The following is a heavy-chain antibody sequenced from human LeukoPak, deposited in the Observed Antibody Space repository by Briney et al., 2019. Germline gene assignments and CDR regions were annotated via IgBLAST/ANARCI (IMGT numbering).Heavy chain of an antibody. J-gene: IGHJ6*03. Sequence: PGGSLRLSCAASGFTFSSYVMHWVRQAPGKGLEWVAFIRYDGSNKYYSDSVKGRFTISRDNAKNSLYLQMNSLRAEDTAVYYCARDSKRRIPYYMDVWGKGTTVAVSS. CDR2: IRYDGSNK. V-gene: IGHV3-30*02. CDR1: GFTFSSYV. CDR3: ARDSKRRIPYYMDV.